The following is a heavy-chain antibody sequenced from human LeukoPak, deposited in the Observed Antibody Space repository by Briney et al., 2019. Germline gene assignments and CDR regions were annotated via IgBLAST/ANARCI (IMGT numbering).Heavy chain of an antibody. CDR1: GFTFSSYE. Sequence: GGSLRLSCAASGFTFSSYEMNWVRQAPGKGLEWVSYISSSGSTIYYADSVRGRFTISRDNAKNSLYLQMNSLRAEDTAVYYCARAKITPMVRGVTGPFDYWGQGTLVTVSS. CDR3: ARAKITPMVRGVTGPFDY. V-gene: IGHV3-48*03. D-gene: IGHD3-10*01. J-gene: IGHJ4*02. CDR2: ISSSGSTI.